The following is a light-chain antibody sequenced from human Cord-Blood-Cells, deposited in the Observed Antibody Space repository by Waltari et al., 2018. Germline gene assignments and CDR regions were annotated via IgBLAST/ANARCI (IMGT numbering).Light chain of an antibody. Sequence: AIQMTQSPSSLSASVGDRVTITCRASQGIRNDLGWYQQKPGKAPKLLIYAASSLQSWVPSRFSGSGSGTDFTLTISSLQPEDFATYYRLQDYNYPYTFGQGTKLEIK. CDR2: AAS. CDR3: LQDYNYPYT. J-gene: IGKJ2*01. CDR1: QGIRND. V-gene: IGKV1-6*01.